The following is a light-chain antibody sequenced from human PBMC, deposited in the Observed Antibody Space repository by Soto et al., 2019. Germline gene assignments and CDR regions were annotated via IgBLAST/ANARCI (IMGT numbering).Light chain of an antibody. CDR2: GNI. CDR1: SSNIGAGYD. V-gene: IGLV1-40*01. Sequence: QSVLTQPPSVSGAPGQRVTISCTGSSSNIGAGYDVHWYQQLPGTAPKILIYGNINRPSGVPDRFSGSKSGTSASLAITGLQDEDEADYYCQSDDSSLRVVFGGGTKLTVL. J-gene: IGLJ2*01. CDR3: QSDDSSLRVV.